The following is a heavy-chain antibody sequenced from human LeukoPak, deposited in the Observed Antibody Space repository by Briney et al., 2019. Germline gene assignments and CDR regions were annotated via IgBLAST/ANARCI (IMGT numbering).Heavy chain of an antibody. CDR1: GFSISTYY. CDR3: ARDVGKAY. J-gene: IGHJ4*02. Sequence: SETLSLTCTVSGFSISTYYWSWFRQPAGKGLEWIGRIHSSGNTNYNPSLQSRVSLSIDTSQNQFSLRLTSLTAVDTAVYFCARDVGKAYWGQGLLAIVSS. V-gene: IGHV4-4*07. D-gene: IGHD4-23*01. CDR2: IHSSGNT.